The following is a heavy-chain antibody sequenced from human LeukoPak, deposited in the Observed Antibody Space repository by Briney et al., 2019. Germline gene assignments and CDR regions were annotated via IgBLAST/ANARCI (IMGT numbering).Heavy chain of an antibody. D-gene: IGHD2-15*01. Sequence: SETLSLTCTVSGGSISSYYWSWIRQPPGKGLEWIGYIYYSGSTKYNPSLKSRVTISVDTSKNQFSLKLSSVTAADAAVYYCAKSALRFDPWGQGTLVTVSS. J-gene: IGHJ5*02. V-gene: IGHV4-59*01. CDR3: AKSALRFDP. CDR1: GGSISSYY. CDR2: IYYSGST.